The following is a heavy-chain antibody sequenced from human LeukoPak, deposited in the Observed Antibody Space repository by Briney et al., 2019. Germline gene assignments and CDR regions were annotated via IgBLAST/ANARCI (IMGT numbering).Heavy chain of an antibody. J-gene: IGHJ4*02. D-gene: IGHD6-19*01. CDR2: INPNSGGT. V-gene: IGHV1-2*02. Sequence: ASVKVSCKASGYTFTGYYMHWVRQAPGQGLEWMGWINPNSGGTNYARKFQGRVTMTRDTPISTAYMELSRLRSDDTAVYYCARDLLAVAGTYYWGQGTLVTVSS. CDR1: GYTFTGYY. CDR3: ARDLLAVAGTYY.